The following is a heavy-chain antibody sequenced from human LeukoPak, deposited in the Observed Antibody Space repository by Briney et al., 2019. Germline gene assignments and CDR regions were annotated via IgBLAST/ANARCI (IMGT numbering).Heavy chain of an antibody. CDR3: AKGLVRGVINDY. CDR2: IKQDGSEK. V-gene: IGHV3-7*03. Sequence: GGSLRLSCAASGFTFSSYWISWVRQAPGKGLEWVANIKQDGSEKYYVDSVKGRFTISRDNAKNSLYLQMNSLRAEDTAVYYCAKGLVRGVINDYWGQGTLVTVSS. D-gene: IGHD3-10*01. J-gene: IGHJ4*02. CDR1: GFTFSSYW.